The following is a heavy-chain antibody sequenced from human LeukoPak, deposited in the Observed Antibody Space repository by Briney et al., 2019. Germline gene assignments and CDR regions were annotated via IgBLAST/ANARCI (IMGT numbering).Heavy chain of an antibody. D-gene: IGHD6-13*01. J-gene: IGHJ3*02. CDR3: GRVWIAAAGTGAFDI. V-gene: IGHV3-30-3*01. CDR2: ISYDGSNK. Sequence: PGRSLRLSCAASGFTFSSYAMHWVRQAPGKGLEWVAVISYDGSNKYYADSVKGRFTISRDNSKNTLYLQMNSLRAEDTAVYYCGRVWIAAAGTGAFDIWGQGTMVTVSS. CDR1: GFTFSSYA.